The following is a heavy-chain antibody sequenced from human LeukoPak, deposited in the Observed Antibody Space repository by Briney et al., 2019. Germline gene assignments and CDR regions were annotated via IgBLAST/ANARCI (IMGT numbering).Heavy chain of an antibody. J-gene: IGHJ5*02. D-gene: IGHD5-18*01. CDR1: GFTFSSYG. CDR3: ANSTAMYL. CDR2: ISYDGSNK. Sequence: QSGGSLRLSCAASGFTFSSYGMHWVRQAPGKGLEWVAVISYDGSNKYYADSVKGRFSISRDNSKNTLYLQMNSLRAEDTGVYYCANSTAMYLWGQGTLVTVSS. V-gene: IGHV3-30*18.